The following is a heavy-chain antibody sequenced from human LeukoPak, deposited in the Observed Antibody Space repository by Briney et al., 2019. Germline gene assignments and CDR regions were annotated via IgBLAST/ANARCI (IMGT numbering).Heavy chain of an antibody. Sequence: GGSLRLSCAASGFPFNSFWMHWVRQAPGKGLVWVSDMNEYSTTIRYADSVKGRFSISRDNAKSILYLQMNNLRAEDTAMYFCARGGVNPVDHWGQGTLVTVSS. V-gene: IGHV3-74*01. D-gene: IGHD1-14*01. CDR3: ARGGVNPVDH. CDR2: MNEYSTTI. CDR1: GFPFNSFW. J-gene: IGHJ4*02.